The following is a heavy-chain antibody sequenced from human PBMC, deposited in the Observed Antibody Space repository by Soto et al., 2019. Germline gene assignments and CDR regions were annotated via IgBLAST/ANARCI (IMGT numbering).Heavy chain of an antibody. CDR1: GGSFNNYA. V-gene: IGHV1-69*01. D-gene: IGHD6-13*01. J-gene: IGHJ5*02. Sequence: QVQLVQSGAEVKKPGSSVKVSCKASGGSFNNYAISWVRQAPGQGLEWMGGIIPIFGTANYAQKFQGRVTITADESTSTAYMELSSLRSEDTAVYYCARAVGYSRNWFDPWGQGTLVTVSS. CDR3: ARAVGYSRNWFDP. CDR2: IIPIFGTA.